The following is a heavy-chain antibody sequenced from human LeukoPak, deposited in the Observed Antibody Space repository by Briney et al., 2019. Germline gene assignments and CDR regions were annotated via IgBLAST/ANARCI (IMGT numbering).Heavy chain of an antibody. CDR3: ARVITMVRGVIIMTFDY. V-gene: IGHV4-59*12. Sequence: SETLSLTCTVSGGSINNYYWSWIRQPPGKGLEWIGYIYHSGSTYYNPSLKSRVTISVDRSKNQFSLKLSSVTAADTVVYYCARVITMVRGVIIMTFDYWGQGTLVTVSS. CDR2: IYHSGST. J-gene: IGHJ4*02. D-gene: IGHD3-10*01. CDR1: GGSINNYY.